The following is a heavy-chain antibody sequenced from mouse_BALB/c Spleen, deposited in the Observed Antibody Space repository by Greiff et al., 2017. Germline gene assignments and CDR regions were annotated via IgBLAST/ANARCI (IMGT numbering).Heavy chain of an antibody. CDR3: ARALMITTGAWVAY. Sequence: EVQGVESGGGLVKPGGSLKLSCAASGFTFSDYYMYWVRQTPEKRLEWVATISDGGSYTYYPDSVKGRFTISRDNAKNNLYLQMSSLKSEDTAMYYCARALMITTGAWVAYWGQGTLVTVSA. CDR1: GFTFSDYY. D-gene: IGHD2-4*01. CDR2: ISDGGSYT. V-gene: IGHV5-4*02. J-gene: IGHJ3*01.